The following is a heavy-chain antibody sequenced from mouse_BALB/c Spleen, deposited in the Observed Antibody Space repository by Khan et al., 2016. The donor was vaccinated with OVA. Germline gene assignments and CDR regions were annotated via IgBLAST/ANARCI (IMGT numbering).Heavy chain of an antibody. CDR3: ARFAYYYDSGWFAY. CDR2: ISSSGSYT. J-gene: IGHJ3*01. V-gene: IGHV5-6*01. D-gene: IGHD1-1*01. Sequence: EVELVESGGDLVKPEGSLKLSCAASGFTFSTYGMSWVRQTPDKRLEWVATISSSGSYTYYPDSVQGRFTISRDNAKNTLYLQMSSLKSEDTAMFCCARFAYYYDSGWFAYWGQGTLVNVSA. CDR1: GFTFSTYG.